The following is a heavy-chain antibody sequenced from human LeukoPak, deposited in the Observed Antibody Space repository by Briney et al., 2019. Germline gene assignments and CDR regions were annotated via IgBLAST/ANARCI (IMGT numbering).Heavy chain of an antibody. J-gene: IGHJ4*02. V-gene: IGHV1-2*02. CDR3: ARALAPSGWELKHSQY. Sequence: ASVKVSCKASGYTFTSYDINCVRQATEQGLEWMGWINPNSGGTNYAQKFQGRVTMTRDTSISTAYMELSRLRSDDTAVYYCARALAPSGWELKHSQYWGQGTLVTVSS. D-gene: IGHD1-26*01. CDR2: INPNSGGT. CDR1: GYTFTSYD.